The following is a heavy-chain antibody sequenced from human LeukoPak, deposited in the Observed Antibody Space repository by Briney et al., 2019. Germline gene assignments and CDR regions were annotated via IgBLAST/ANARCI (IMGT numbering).Heavy chain of an antibody. J-gene: IGHJ6*02. CDR1: DGSISSSSYY. Sequence: SETLSLTCTVSDGSISSSSYYWGWIRQPPGKGLEWIGSIYYSGSTYYNPSLKSRVTISVDTSKNQFSLKLSSVTAADTAVYYCARPSSYCSGGSCYPVWGSYYYYGMDVWGQGITVTVSS. D-gene: IGHD2-15*01. CDR2: IYYSGST. CDR3: ARPSSYCSGGSCYPVWGSYYYYGMDV. V-gene: IGHV4-39*01.